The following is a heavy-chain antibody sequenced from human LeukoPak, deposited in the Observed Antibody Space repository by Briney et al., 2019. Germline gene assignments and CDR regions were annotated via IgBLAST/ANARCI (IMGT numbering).Heavy chain of an antibody. J-gene: IGHJ4*02. CDR3: ARDDIATYDY. CDR1: GFTFRRYW. D-gene: IGHD2-15*01. V-gene: IGHV3-7*01. Sequence: PGGSVRLSCAVSGFTFRRYWMSWVRQAPGKGLEWLANIKEDGSEKYYVDSVKGRFTISRDNAKNSLYLQMDSLRAEDTGVYYCARDDIATYDYWGQGTLVTVSS. CDR2: IKEDGSEK.